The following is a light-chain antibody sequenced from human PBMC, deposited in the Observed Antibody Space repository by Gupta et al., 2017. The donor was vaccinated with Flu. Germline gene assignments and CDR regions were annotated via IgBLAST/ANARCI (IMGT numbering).Light chain of an antibody. CDR3: GTWDDSLYTVL. J-gene: IGLJ3*02. CDR1: SSNIGKKY. V-gene: IGLV1-51*02. CDR2: END. Sequence: VTTSCSGGSSNIGKKYVSWYQQLPGTAPKLLIYENDKRPSGIPDRFSGSKSGTSATLGITGLQTGDEADYYCGTWDDSLYTVLFGGGTKLTVL.